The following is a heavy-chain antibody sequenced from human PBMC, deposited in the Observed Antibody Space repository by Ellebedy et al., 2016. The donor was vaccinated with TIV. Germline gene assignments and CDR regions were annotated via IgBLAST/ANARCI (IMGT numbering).Heavy chain of an antibody. CDR3: ARHIEVAGRVDY. J-gene: IGHJ4*02. Sequence: MPSETLSLTCTVSGGSISSYYWSWIRQPPGKGLEWIGYISYSGSTNYNPSLKSRVTISVDTSKKQFSLNLSSVTAADMAVYYCARHIEVAGRVDYWGQGTLVTVSS. CDR2: ISYSGST. V-gene: IGHV4-59*08. D-gene: IGHD6-19*01. CDR1: GGSISSYY.